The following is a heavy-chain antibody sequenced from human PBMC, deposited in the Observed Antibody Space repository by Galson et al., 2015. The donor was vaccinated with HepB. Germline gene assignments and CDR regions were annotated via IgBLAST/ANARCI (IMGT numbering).Heavy chain of an antibody. J-gene: IGHJ4*02. CDR3: AKAGGEQWLVRGFDY. D-gene: IGHD6-19*01. V-gene: IGHV3-23*01. CDR1: GFTFSIYA. CDR2: ISGSGGST. Sequence: SLRLSCAASGFTFSIYAMSWVRQAPGKGLEWVSAISGSGGSTYYADSVKGRFTISRDNSKNTLSLQMNSLRAEDTAVYYCAKAGGEQWLVRGFDYWGQGTLVTVSS.